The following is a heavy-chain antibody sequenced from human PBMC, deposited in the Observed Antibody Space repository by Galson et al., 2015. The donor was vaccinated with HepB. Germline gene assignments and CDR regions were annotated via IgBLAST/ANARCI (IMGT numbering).Heavy chain of an antibody. CDR3: AILGSSGYSSGWYCFDY. CDR2: FDPEDGET. CDR1: GYTLTELS. D-gene: IGHD6-19*01. J-gene: IGHJ4*02. Sequence: SVKVSCKASGYTLTELSMHWVRQAPGKGLEWMGGFDPEDGETIYAQKFQGRVTMTEDTSTDTAYMELSSLRSEDTAVFYCAILGSSGYSSGWYCFDYWGQGTLVTVSP. V-gene: IGHV1-24*01.